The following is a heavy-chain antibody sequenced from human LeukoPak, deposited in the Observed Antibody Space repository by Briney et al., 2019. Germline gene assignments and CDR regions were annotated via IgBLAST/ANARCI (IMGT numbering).Heavy chain of an antibody. D-gene: IGHD3-10*01. CDR1: GFTFRNAS. CDR3: AKGVGNYGSGSYPSSYNWFDS. CDR2: IKSKTDGGTT. J-gene: IGHJ5*01. V-gene: IGHV3-15*05. Sequence: GGSLRLSCAASGFTFRNASMSWVRQAPGKGLEWVGRIKSKTDGGTTDYTAPVKGRFTISRDNAKNSLYLQMNSLRAEDTALYYCAKGVGNYGSGSYPSSYNWFDSWGQGTLVSVTS.